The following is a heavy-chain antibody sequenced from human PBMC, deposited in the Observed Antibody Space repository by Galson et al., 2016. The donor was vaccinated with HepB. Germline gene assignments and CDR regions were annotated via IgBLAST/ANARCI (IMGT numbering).Heavy chain of an antibody. J-gene: IGHJ3*01. Sequence: SLRLSCVASGFTFTTYAMSWVRQAPGTGLEWVSVISDSDPSTYYADSVKGRFTTSRDNSKNTLYLQMNSLRAEDTAVYYCAKMSSSSAYYSDAFDLWGQGTMVTVSS. CDR2: ISDSDPST. CDR1: GFTFTTYA. V-gene: IGHV3-23*01. D-gene: IGHD3-22*01. CDR3: AKMSSSSAYYSDAFDL.